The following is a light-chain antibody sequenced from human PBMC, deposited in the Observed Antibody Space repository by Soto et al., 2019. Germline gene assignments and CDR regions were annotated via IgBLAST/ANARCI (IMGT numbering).Light chain of an antibody. CDR3: QKYGSYPWA. Sequence: DIRLTQYPSTLSAPVADRFTIACRASQSVAIWLAWYHQKPGKAPKALIYDASRLESGVPSRFSGSGSGTEFTLTISSLQPDDFATYYCQKYGSYPWAFGQGTKVDI. V-gene: IGKV1-5*01. CDR2: DAS. J-gene: IGKJ1*01. CDR1: QSVAIW.